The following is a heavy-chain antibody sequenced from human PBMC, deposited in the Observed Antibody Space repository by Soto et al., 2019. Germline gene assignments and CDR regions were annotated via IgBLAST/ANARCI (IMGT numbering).Heavy chain of an antibody. Sequence: QVQLVQSGAEVKKPGASVKVSCKAPGYTFTSYAISWVRQAPGQGLEWMGWISAYNGNTNYAQKLQGRVTMTTDTSTRTAYIELRRLRSDDTTVYYCARDAPQEDYWGQGTLVTVSS. J-gene: IGHJ4*02. CDR2: ISAYNGNT. V-gene: IGHV1-18*01. CDR1: GYTFTSYA. CDR3: ARDAPQEDY.